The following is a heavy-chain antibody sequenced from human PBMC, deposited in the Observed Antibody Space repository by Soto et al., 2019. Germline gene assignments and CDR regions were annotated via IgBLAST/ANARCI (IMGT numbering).Heavy chain of an antibody. V-gene: IGHV4-31*03. CDR3: ARVRDSFGLDV. CDR2: IHYRGTT. CDR1: GGSITGAYY. Sequence: SETLSLTCNVSGGSITGAYYWNWIRQHPGKGLEWIGSIHYRGTTDYNPSLKSRITISLDRSKNQFALKLSSVTAADTAVYYCARVRDSFGLDVWGQGTTVTVSS. D-gene: IGHD2-15*01. J-gene: IGHJ6*02.